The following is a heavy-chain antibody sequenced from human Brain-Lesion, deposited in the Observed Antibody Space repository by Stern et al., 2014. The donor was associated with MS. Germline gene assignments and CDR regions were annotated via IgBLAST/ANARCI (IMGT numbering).Heavy chain of an antibody. Sequence: EVQLVESGGGVVQPGRSLRLSCAASGFRFEDHGLHWVRQAPGPGLERVAGVTWHCGTNAYADSGKGRFTISRDDAKNSLYLHMNGLRAEDTALYYCAKDMMDYFGSGTFGSFDHWGQGTLVTVSS. CDR1: GFRFEDHG. D-gene: IGHD3-10*01. V-gene: IGHV3-9*01. CDR2: VTWHCGTN. J-gene: IGHJ4*02. CDR3: AKDMMDYFGSGTFGSFDH.